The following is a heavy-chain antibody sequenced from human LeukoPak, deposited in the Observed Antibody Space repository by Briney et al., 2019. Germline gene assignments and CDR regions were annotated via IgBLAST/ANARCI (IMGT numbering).Heavy chain of an antibody. CDR3: ARDKKDYYDSSGYYYFAFDI. CDR2: IYYSGST. D-gene: IGHD3-22*01. J-gene: IGHJ3*02. Sequence: SETLSLTCTVSGGSISSYYWSWIRQPPGKGLEWIGYIYYSGSTNYNPSLKSRVTISVDTSKNQFSLKLSSVTAADTAVYYCARDKKDYYDSSGYYYFAFDIWGQGTMVNASS. CDR1: GGSISSYY. V-gene: IGHV4-59*01.